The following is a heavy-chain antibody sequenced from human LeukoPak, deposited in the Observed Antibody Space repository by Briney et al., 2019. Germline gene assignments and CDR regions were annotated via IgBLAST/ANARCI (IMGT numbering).Heavy chain of an antibody. D-gene: IGHD3-10*01. CDR3: YGSGSHNWFDP. CDR2: ISGSGGST. V-gene: IGHV3-23*01. Sequence: GGSLRLSCAASGFTFSSYAMSWVRQAPGKGLEWVSAISGSGGSTYYADSVKGRFTISRDNSKNTLYLQMNSLRAEDTAVYYCYGSGSHNWFDPWGQGTLVTVSS. CDR1: GFTFSSYA. J-gene: IGHJ5*02.